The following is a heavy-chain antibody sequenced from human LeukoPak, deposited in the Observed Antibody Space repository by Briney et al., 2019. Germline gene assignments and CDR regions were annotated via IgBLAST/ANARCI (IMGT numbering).Heavy chain of an antibody. CDR2: ISFDGSNK. CDR1: GFTFSSYA. CDR3: ARVDYYDSSGYAPYYFDF. Sequence: GGSLRLSCAASGFTFSSYAMHWVRQAPGKGLEWVAVISFDGSNKYSADSVKGRFTISRDNSKNTLYLQMNSLRAEDTAVYYCARVDYYDSSGYAPYYFDFWGQGTLVTVSS. V-gene: IGHV3-30-3*01. J-gene: IGHJ4*02. D-gene: IGHD3-22*01.